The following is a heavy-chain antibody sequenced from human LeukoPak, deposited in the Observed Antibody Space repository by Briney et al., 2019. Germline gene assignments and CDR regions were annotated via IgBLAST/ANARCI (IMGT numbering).Heavy chain of an antibody. CDR3: ARGGYDILTGYYTDFDY. J-gene: IGHJ4*02. Sequence: GGSLRLSCAASGFTFSSYSMNWVRQAPGKGLEWVSSISSSSSYIYYADSVEGRFTISRDNAKNSLYLQMNSLRAEDTALYYCARGGYDILTGYYTDFDYWGQGTLVTVSS. CDR1: GFTFSSYS. D-gene: IGHD3-9*01. CDR2: ISSSSSYI. V-gene: IGHV3-21*04.